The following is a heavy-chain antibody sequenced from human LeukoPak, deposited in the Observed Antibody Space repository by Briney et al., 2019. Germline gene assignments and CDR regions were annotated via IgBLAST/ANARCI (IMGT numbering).Heavy chain of an antibody. J-gene: IGHJ5*02. D-gene: IGHD6-6*01. CDR1: GFTFTSYW. V-gene: IGHV3-7*01. CDR3: AREVAARPSNWFDP. Sequence: GGSLRLSCAASGFTFTSYWMNWVRQAPGKGLEWVADIKQDGSEKFYVDSVKGRFTISRDNAKNSLYLQMNSLRAEDTAVYYCAREVAARPSNWFDPWGQGTLVTVSS. CDR2: IKQDGSEK.